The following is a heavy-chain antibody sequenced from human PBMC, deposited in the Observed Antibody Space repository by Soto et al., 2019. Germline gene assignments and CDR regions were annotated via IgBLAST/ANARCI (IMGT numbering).Heavy chain of an antibody. CDR3: AREGPVTAGINYH. J-gene: IGHJ5*02. CDR2: INHSGST. Sequence: SETLSLTCAVYGGSFIGYYWTWILQPPGTGLEWIGEINHSGSTNYNPSLKSRVTISVDTSKNQFSLKLTSVTAADTAVYYCAREGPVTAGINYHWGQGTLVTVSS. V-gene: IGHV4-34*01. CDR1: GGSFIGYY. D-gene: IGHD1-1*01.